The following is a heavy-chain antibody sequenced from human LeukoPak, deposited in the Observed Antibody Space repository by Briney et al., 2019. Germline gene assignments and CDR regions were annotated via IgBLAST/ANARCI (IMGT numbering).Heavy chain of an antibody. J-gene: IGHJ4*02. Sequence: SVKVSCKASGGTFSSYAISWVRQAPGQGLEWMGKIIPILGIADYAQKFQGRVTITADKSTSTAYMELSSLRSEDTAVYYCARDPPIAVAGTGAPSDYWGQGTLVTVSS. V-gene: IGHV1-69*04. CDR3: ARDPPIAVAGTGAPSDY. CDR1: GGTFSSYA. D-gene: IGHD6-19*01. CDR2: IIPILGIA.